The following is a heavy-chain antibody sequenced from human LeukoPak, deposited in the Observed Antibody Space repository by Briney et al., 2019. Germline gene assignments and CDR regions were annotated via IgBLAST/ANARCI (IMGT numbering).Heavy chain of an antibody. D-gene: IGHD5-12*01. CDR3: ARDGYSGYDLSWFDP. Sequence: PGGSLRLSCAASGFTFSSYGMSWVRQAPGKGLEWVANIKQDGSEKYYVDSVKGRFTISRDNAKNSLYLQMNSLRAEDTAVYYCARDGYSGYDLSWFDPWGQGTLVTVSS. V-gene: IGHV3-7*01. CDR2: IKQDGSEK. CDR1: GFTFSSYG. J-gene: IGHJ5*02.